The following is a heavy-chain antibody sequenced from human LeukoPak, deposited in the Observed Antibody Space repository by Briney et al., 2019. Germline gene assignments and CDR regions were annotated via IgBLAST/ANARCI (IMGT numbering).Heavy chain of an antibody. Sequence: PGGSLRLSCAASGFTVSSNYMSWVRQAPGKGLEWVSVIYSGGSTYYADSVKGRFTISRDNSKNTLYLQMNSLRAEDTAVYYCARALAYYYDSSGYYSLGYFQHWGQGTLVTVSS. CDR1: GFTVSSNY. D-gene: IGHD3-22*01. V-gene: IGHV3-66*01. CDR2: IYSGGST. CDR3: ARALAYYYDSSGYYSLGYFQH. J-gene: IGHJ1*01.